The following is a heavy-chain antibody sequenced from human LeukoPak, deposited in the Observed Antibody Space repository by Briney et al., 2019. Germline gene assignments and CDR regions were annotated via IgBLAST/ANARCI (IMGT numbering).Heavy chain of an antibody. J-gene: IGHJ4*02. V-gene: IGHV1-2*02. Sequence: GASVRVSSKASGYTFTYYYVHWVRQAPGQGLEWMGCISPNSGGTHYAQKFQGRVTMTRDTSISTAYMELSWLRSDDTAVYFCARLPYDEPDYWGQGTLVTVSS. CDR3: ARLPYDEPDY. CDR2: ISPNSGGT. CDR1: GYTFTYYY. D-gene: IGHD3-3*01.